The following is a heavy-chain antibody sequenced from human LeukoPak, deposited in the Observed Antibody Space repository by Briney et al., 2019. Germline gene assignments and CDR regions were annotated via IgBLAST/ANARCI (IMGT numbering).Heavy chain of an antibody. CDR2: ISWNSGSI. CDR3: AKDKGKWELLGLGSVEYYFDY. CDR1: GFTFDDYA. V-gene: IGHV3-9*01. D-gene: IGHD1-26*01. Sequence: GGSLRLSCAASGFTFDDYAMHWVRQAPGKGLEWVSGISWNSGSIGYADSVKGRFTISRDNAKNSLYLQMNSLRAEDTALYYCAKDKGKWELLGLGSVEYYFDYWGQGTLVTVSS. J-gene: IGHJ4*02.